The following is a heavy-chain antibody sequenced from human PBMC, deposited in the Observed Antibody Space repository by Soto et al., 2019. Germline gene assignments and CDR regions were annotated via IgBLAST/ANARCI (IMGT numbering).Heavy chain of an antibody. J-gene: IGHJ4*02. CDR1: GDTFTTYD. CDR2: ISPDGGRT. CDR3: ATRDPGHY. V-gene: IGHV1-46*01. Sequence: GASVKVSCKASGDTFTTYDINWVRQATGHGLEWMGIISPDGGRTSYAQKFQGRVTMTRDTSTSTVYMELSSLRSEDTAVYYCATRDPGHYWGQGTLVTVSS.